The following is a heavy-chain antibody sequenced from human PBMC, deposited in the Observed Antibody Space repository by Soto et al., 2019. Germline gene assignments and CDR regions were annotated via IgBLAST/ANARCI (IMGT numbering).Heavy chain of an antibody. D-gene: IGHD6-13*01. J-gene: IGHJ4*02. CDR3: AKDLAYSSSWPH. Sequence: HPGGSLRLSCAASGFTFSSYGMHWVRQAPGKGLEWVAVISYDGSNKYYADSVKGRFTISRDNSKNTLYLQMNSLRAEDTAVYYCAKDLAYSSSWPHWGQGTLVTVSS. V-gene: IGHV3-30*18. CDR2: ISYDGSNK. CDR1: GFTFSSYG.